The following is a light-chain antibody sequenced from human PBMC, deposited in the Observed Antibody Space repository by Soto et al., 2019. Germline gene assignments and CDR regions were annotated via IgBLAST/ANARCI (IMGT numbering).Light chain of an antibody. J-gene: IGKJ1*01. Sequence: AIPMTQSPSSLSASTGDRVTLPCRASQGIRCYLAWYQQKPWKAPKLLIYAASTLQSWVPARFSSSGSGTDFTLTISCLQTEEFATYYFQQYYSYPRTFGQGTKVEIK. CDR1: QGIRCY. V-gene: IGKV1-8*01. CDR3: QQYYSYPRT. CDR2: AAS.